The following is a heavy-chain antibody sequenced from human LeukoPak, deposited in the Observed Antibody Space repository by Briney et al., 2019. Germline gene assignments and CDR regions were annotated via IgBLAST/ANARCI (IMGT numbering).Heavy chain of an antibody. Sequence: PGGSLRLSCAASDFTFSSYGMHWVRQAPGKGLEWVAFIRYDESDKYYADSVKGRFTISRDNSKNTLYLQMNSLRDEDTAVYYCAKDPGAHYYGSGSYRRGSYFDYWGQGTLVTVSS. CDR2: IRYDESDK. CDR3: AKDPGAHYYGSGSYRRGSYFDY. D-gene: IGHD3-10*01. V-gene: IGHV3-30*02. CDR1: DFTFSSYG. J-gene: IGHJ4*02.